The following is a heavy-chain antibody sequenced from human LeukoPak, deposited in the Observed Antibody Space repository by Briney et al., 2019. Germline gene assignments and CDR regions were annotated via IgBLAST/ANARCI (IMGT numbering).Heavy chain of an antibody. CDR1: GFTSSHYG. J-gene: IGHJ6*03. CDR3: AKYYGDDPDYYYYMDV. Sequence: GGSLRLSCAASGFTSSHYGMSWVRQAPGKGLEWVSAISGSGYSTYYADSVKGRFTISRDNSKNTLYLQMNSLRAEDTAVYYCAKYYGDDPDYYYYMDVWGKGTTVTISS. CDR2: ISGSGYST. D-gene: IGHD4-17*01. V-gene: IGHV3-23*01.